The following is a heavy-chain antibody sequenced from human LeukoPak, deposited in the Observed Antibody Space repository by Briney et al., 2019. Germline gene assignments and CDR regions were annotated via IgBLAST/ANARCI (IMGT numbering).Heavy chain of an antibody. V-gene: IGHV3-23*01. J-gene: IGHJ4*02. Sequence: PGGSLRLSCAASGFTFSSSAMSWVRQAPGKGLEWVSAISNNGGYTYYADSVQGRFTISRDNSKSTLRLQMNSLRAEDTAVYYCAKQLGYRSDGSCYFPYWGQGTLVTVSS. CDR1: GFTFSSSA. CDR2: ISNNGGYT. D-gene: IGHD2-15*01. CDR3: AKQLGYRSDGSCYFPY.